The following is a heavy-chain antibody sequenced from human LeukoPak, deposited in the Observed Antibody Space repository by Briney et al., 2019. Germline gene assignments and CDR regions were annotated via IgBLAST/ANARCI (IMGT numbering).Heavy chain of an antibody. J-gene: IGHJ4*02. Sequence: GGSLRLSCAASGFTFSSYWMSWVRQAPGKGLEWVANIKQDGSEKYYVDSVKGRFTISRDNAKNSLYLQMNSLRAEDTAVYYCAKKRRPVAGTDIFDYWGQGTLVTVSS. CDR1: GFTFSSYW. V-gene: IGHV3-7*01. D-gene: IGHD6-19*01. CDR3: AKKRRPVAGTDIFDY. CDR2: IKQDGSEK.